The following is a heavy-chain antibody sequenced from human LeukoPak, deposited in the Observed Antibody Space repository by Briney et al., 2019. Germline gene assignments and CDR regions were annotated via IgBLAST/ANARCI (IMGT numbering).Heavy chain of an antibody. J-gene: IGHJ4*02. Sequence: GGSLRLSCAGSGFIFSNYNMNWVRQAPGKRLEWVAYISSRTGAMDYADSVKGRFTISRDNAKNSLYLHMNSLRAEDTAVYYCARDYGGSSPFDYWGQGTPVTVSS. D-gene: IGHD4-23*01. V-gene: IGHV3-48*01. CDR3: ARDYGGSSPFDY. CDR1: GFIFSNYN. CDR2: ISSRTGAM.